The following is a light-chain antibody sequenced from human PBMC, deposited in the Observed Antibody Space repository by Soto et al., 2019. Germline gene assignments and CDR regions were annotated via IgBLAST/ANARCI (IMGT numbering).Light chain of an antibody. J-gene: IGLJ1*01. CDR3: AAWDDSLNGLV. Sequence: QSVLTQPPSASGTPGQRVTISCSGSSSNIGSNTVNWYQQLPGTAPKLLIYNNNQRPSGVPGRFSGSKSGTSAALAISGLKAADEADYYCAAWDDSLNGLVFGTGTKVTVL. V-gene: IGLV1-44*01. CDR2: NNN. CDR1: SSNIGSNT.